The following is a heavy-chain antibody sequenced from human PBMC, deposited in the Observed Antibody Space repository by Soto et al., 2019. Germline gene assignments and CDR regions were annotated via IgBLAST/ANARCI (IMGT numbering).Heavy chain of an antibody. CDR1: GGTFSSYA. CDR2: IIPIFGTA. Sequence: QVQLVQSGAEVKKPGSSVKVSCKASGGTFSSYAISWVRQAPGQGLEWMGGIIPIFGTANYAQKFQGRVTITADESTSTAYMELSSLRSVDTAVYYCARGRTVTTYEDSYYYGMDVWGQGTTVTVSS. D-gene: IGHD4-17*01. J-gene: IGHJ6*02. CDR3: ARGRTVTTYEDSYYYGMDV. V-gene: IGHV1-69*01.